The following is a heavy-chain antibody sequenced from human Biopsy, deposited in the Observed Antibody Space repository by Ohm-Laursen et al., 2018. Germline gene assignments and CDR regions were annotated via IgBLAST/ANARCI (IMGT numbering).Heavy chain of an antibody. V-gene: IGHV4-59*12. Sequence: GTLSLTCTVSGASIEDYYWTWIRQAPGKTLEWIASINYRGNTNHNPSLKSRVSMSVDTSKNQLSLTLGSVTAADTAVYYCARDLPSSYYYAMDVWGQGTTVTVSS. CDR3: ARDLPSSYYYAMDV. J-gene: IGHJ6*02. CDR2: INYRGNT. CDR1: GASIEDYY.